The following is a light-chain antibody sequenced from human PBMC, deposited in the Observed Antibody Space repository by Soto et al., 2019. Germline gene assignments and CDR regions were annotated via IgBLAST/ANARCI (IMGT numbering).Light chain of an antibody. CDR2: EVT. J-gene: IGLJ1*01. Sequence: QSVLTQPVSVSGSPGQSITISCTGTSNDVGSFDTVSWYQQHPGKVPKLMIYEVTDRPSGVSNRFSGSKSGNTASLTISGLQAEDEAEYYCSSYTNINTRACVFGTGTQLTVL. CDR1: SNDVGSFDT. V-gene: IGLV2-14*01. CDR3: SSYTNINTRACV.